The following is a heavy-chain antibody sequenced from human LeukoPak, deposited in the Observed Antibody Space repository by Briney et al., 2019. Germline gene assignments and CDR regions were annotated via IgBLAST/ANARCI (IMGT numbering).Heavy chain of an antibody. J-gene: IGHJ4*02. CDR2: IYASGYT. D-gene: IGHD3-10*01. V-gene: IGHV4-4*07. CDR3: ARNHIVTGTYFDS. Sequence: SKTLSLTCTVSGDSISSYYWNWIRQPAGKGLEWIGRIYASGYTEYNPSLQTRVTMSVDTSKNEFSLKVDTVTAADTAVYFCARNHIVTGTYFDSRGQGILVTVSS. CDR1: GDSISSYY.